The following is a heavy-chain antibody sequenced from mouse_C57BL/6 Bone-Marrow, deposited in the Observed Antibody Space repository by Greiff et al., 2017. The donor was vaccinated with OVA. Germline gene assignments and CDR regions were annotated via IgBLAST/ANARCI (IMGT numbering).Heavy chain of an antibody. V-gene: IGHV5-17*01. CDR3: ARGGISVKSYYYAMDY. CDR1: GFTFSDYG. J-gene: IGHJ4*01. CDR2: ISSGSSTI. Sequence: DVMLVESGGGLVKPGGSLKLSCAASGFTFSDYGMHWVRQAPEKGLEWVAYISSGSSTIYYAATVKGRFPISRDNAKNTLFLQMTSLRSEDTAMYYCARGGISVKSYYYAMDYWGQGTSVTVSS.